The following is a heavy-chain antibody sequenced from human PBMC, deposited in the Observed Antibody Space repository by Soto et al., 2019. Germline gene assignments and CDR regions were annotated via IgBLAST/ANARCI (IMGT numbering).Heavy chain of an antibody. CDR3: ARVKLAGRGGFDY. D-gene: IGHD2-15*01. V-gene: IGHV4-4*02. CDR2: VYHTGDT. CDR1: GGTVASRHW. Sequence: SETLSLTCGVSGGTVASRHWWSWVRQSPSRGLEWIGNVYHTGDTNFNPSPQSRVTFSVDKSNNQFSLRLTSLTAADTAVYFCARVKLAGRGGFDYWGLGTLVTVSS. J-gene: IGHJ4*02.